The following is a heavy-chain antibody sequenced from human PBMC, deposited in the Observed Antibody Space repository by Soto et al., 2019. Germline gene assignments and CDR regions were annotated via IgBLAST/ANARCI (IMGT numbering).Heavy chain of an antibody. Sequence: ASVKVSCKASGYTFTGYYMHWVRQAPGQGLEWVGWINPNSGGTNYAQKFQGWVTMTRDTSISTAYMELSRLRSDDTAVYYCARAHDDSSPFDYWGQGTLVTVSS. J-gene: IGHJ4*02. D-gene: IGHD3-22*01. CDR2: INPNSGGT. V-gene: IGHV1-2*04. CDR3: ARAHDDSSPFDY. CDR1: GYTFTGYY.